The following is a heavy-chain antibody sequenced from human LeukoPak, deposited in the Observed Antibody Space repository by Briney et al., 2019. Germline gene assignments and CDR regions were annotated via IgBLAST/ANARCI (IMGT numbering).Heavy chain of an antibody. Sequence: GGSLTLSCAASGFTFSSYAMSWVRQAPGKGLEWVSAISGGGASTYYANSVKGRFTISRDNSKNTLYLQMNSLRAEDTAVYYCAKDQNYYYYYMDVWGKGTTFTVSS. CDR1: GFTFSSYA. J-gene: IGHJ6*03. CDR2: ISGGGAST. V-gene: IGHV3-23*01. CDR3: AKDQNYYYYYMDV.